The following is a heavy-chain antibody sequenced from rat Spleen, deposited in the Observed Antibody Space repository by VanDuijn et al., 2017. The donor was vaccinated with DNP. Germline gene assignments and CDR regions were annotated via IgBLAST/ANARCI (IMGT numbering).Heavy chain of an antibody. Sequence: EVQVVESGGGLVQPGRSLKLSCAASGFTFSDYNMAWVRQAPKKGLEWVASISYEGSSTYYGDSVKGRFTISRDNAKNTQYLQMDSLRSEDTATYYCARGGDGYDYWGQGVMVTVSS. CDR2: ISYEGSST. V-gene: IGHV5-22*01. J-gene: IGHJ2*01. D-gene: IGHD1-12*03. CDR1: GFTFSDYN. CDR3: ARGGDGYDY.